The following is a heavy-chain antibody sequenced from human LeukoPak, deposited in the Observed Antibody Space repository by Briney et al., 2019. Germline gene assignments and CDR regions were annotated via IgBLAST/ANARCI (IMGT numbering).Heavy chain of an antibody. Sequence: SETLSLTCAVYGGSFSGYYWSWIRQPPGEGLEWIGEINHSGSTNYNPSLKSRVTISVDTSKNQFSLKLSSVTAADTAVYYCARGVSQDSYDFWSGYYTPFDYWGQGTLVTVSS. J-gene: IGHJ4*02. V-gene: IGHV4-34*01. CDR2: INHSGST. CDR3: ARGVSQDSYDFWSGYYTPFDY. D-gene: IGHD3-3*01. CDR1: GGSFSGYY.